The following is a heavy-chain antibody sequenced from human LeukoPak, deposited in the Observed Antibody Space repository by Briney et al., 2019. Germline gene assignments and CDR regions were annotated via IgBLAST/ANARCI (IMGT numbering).Heavy chain of an antibody. Sequence: ASVKVSCKASGFTFTNYNMHWVRQAPGQGLEWMGIINPSGGSTNYAQNFQARVTMTRDTSTSTVYMELSSLRSEDTAVYYCASVRDGYNDAYDIWGQGTMVTVPS. CDR1: GFTFTNYN. CDR3: ASVRDGYNDAYDI. J-gene: IGHJ3*02. D-gene: IGHD5-24*01. V-gene: IGHV1-46*01. CDR2: INPSGGST.